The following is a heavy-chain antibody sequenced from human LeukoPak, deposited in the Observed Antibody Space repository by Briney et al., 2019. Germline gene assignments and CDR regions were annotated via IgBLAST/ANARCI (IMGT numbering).Heavy chain of an antibody. CDR1: GFTVSSNY. Sequence: GGSLRLSCAASGFTVSSNYMSWVRQAPGKGLEWVSIIYSVGSTYYADSVKGRFTISRDNSKNTLYLQMNSLRAEDTAFYYCARGQQLVLGAFDIWGQGTMVTVSS. J-gene: IGHJ3*02. CDR3: ARGQQLVLGAFDI. V-gene: IGHV3-53*01. CDR2: IYSVGST. D-gene: IGHD6-13*01.